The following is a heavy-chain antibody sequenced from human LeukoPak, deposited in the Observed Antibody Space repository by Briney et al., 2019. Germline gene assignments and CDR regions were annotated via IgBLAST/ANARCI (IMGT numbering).Heavy chain of an antibody. D-gene: IGHD2-21*02. CDR3: ARETYCGGDCYSELWFDP. V-gene: IGHV1-69*04. CDR1: GGTFSSYA. CDR2: IIPILGIA. Sequence: SVKVSCKASGGTFSSYAISWVRQAPGQGLEWMGRIIPILGIANYARKFQGRVTITADKSTSTAYMELSSLRSEDTAVYYCARETYCGGDCYSELWFDPWGQGTLVTVSS. J-gene: IGHJ5*02.